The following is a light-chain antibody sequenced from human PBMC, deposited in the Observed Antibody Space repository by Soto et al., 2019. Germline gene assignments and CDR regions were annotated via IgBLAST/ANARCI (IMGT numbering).Light chain of an antibody. CDR1: SSDVGGYNY. CDR2: DVS. CDR3: CSFAGTYV. Sequence: LIQPHSLYGSPGQTVTISCTGTSSDVGGYNYVSWYQQHPGTAPKFLIFDVSHRPSGVPARFSGSKSGNTASLTISGLQAEDEAVYYCCSFAGTYVFGTGTKVTV. V-gene: IGLV2-11*01. J-gene: IGLJ1*01.